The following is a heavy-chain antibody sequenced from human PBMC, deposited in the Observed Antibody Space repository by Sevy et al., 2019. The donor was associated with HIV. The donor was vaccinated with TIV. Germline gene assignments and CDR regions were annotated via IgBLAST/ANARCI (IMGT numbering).Heavy chain of an antibody. CDR3: VSLFLSYRSGWSYFDY. Sequence: GESLKISCAISGFTVNDKYIIWVRQAPGKGLEWVSVIFSSGSTYYADSAKGRFTISRDNSKNTVDLQMNGVRAEETAVYYCVSLFLSYRSGWSYFDYWGQGTLVTVSS. CDR1: GFTVNDKY. D-gene: IGHD6-19*01. J-gene: IGHJ4*02. V-gene: IGHV3-66*02. CDR2: IFSSGST.